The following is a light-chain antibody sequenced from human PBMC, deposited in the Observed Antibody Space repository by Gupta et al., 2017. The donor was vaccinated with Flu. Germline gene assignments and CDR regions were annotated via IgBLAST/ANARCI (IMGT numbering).Light chain of an antibody. CDR3: NSRDNSGNHLV. CDR2: GKN. CDR1: SLRSYY. Sequence: SSELTQDPAVSVALGQTVRITCQGDSLRSYYESWYQQKPGQAPRLVIYGKNSRPSGIPERFSGSTSGHTASLTITGAQAEDEADYYCNSRDNSGNHLVFGGGTKLTVL. J-gene: IGLJ3*02. V-gene: IGLV3-19*01.